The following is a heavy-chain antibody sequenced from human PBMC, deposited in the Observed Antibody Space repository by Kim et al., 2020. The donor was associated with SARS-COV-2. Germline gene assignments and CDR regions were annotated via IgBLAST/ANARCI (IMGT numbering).Heavy chain of an antibody. D-gene: IGHD4-17*01. CDR3: TRRTVTTNWFDP. J-gene: IGHJ5*02. Sequence: YACAWKGRFTIARDDSKNTASLQMNSLKTEDTAMYYCTRRTVTTNWFDPWGQGTLVTVSS. V-gene: IGHV3-73*01.